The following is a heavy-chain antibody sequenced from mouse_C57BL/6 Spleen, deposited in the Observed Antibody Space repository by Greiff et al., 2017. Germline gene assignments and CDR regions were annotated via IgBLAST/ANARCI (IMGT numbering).Heavy chain of an antibody. J-gene: IGHJ4*01. Sequence: VKLVESGPGLVQPSQSLSITCTVSGFSLTSSGVHWVRQSPGKGLEWLGVIWSGGSTDYNAAFISRLSISKDNSKSQVFFKMNSLQADDTAIYYCARRGYYGSSYDAMDYWGQGTSVTVSS. D-gene: IGHD1-1*01. CDR3: ARRGYYGSSYDAMDY. CDR2: IWSGGST. CDR1: GFSLTSSG. V-gene: IGHV2-2*01.